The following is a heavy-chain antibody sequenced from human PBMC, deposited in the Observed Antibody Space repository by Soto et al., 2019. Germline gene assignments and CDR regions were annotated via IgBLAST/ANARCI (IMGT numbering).Heavy chain of an antibody. Sequence: PGGSLRLSCAASGFTFSSYAMHWVRQAPGKGLEWVAVISYDGSSKYYADSVKGRFTISRDNSKNSLYLQMNSLRAEDTAVYYCARDSVVVVVAKRRIYYGMDVWGQGTTVTVSS. V-gene: IGHV3-30-3*01. CDR3: ARDSVVVVVAKRRIYYGMDV. CDR2: ISYDGSSK. D-gene: IGHD2-15*01. CDR1: GFTFSSYA. J-gene: IGHJ6*02.